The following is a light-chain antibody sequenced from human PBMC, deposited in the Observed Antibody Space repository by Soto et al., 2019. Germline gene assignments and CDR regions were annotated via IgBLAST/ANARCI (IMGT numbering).Light chain of an antibody. CDR2: DVS. J-gene: IGLJ2*01. V-gene: IGLV2-14*01. CDR1: SSDVGGYNY. CDR3: TSYTSSSTLEV. Sequence: QPVLTQPASVSGSPGQSITISCTGTSSDVGGYNYVSWYQQHPGKAPKLMIYDVSYRPSGVSNRFSGSKSGNTASLTISGLQAEDEADYYCTSYTSSSTLEVFGGGTQLTVL.